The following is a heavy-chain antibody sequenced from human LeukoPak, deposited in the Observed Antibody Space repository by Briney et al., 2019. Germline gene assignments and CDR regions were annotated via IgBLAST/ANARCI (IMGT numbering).Heavy chain of an antibody. D-gene: IGHD1-26*01. CDR1: GGSISSGSYY. V-gene: IGHV4-61*02. J-gene: IGHJ2*01. Sequence: SETLPLTCTVSGGSISSGSYYWSWIRQPAGKGLEWIGRIYTSGSTNYNPSLKSRVTISVDTSKNQFSLKLSSVTAADTAVYYCARGGSYDRYWYFDLWGRGTLVTVSS. CDR3: ARGGSYDRYWYFDL. CDR2: IYTSGST.